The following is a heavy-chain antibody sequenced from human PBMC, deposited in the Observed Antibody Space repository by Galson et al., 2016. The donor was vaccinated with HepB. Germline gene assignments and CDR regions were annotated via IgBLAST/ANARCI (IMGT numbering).Heavy chain of an antibody. CDR3: AKDSGEGGYYYGWGTD. J-gene: IGHJ4*02. D-gene: IGHD3-10*01. Sequence: SLRLSCAASGFPFRQYAMHWIRQAPGKGLEWVAAISFDGSHQYYTDSVRGRFIISRDNSRTTLHLQMNSLKAEDTAVYYCAKDSGEGGYYYGWGTDWGQGTLVTVSS. CDR2: ISFDGSHQ. V-gene: IGHV3-30*04. CDR1: GFPFRQYA.